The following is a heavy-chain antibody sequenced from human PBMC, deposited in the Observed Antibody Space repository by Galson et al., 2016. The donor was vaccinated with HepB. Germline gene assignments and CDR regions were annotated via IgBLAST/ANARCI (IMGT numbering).Heavy chain of an antibody. D-gene: IGHD6-6*01. CDR3: TRRPGN. V-gene: IGHV3-53*01. J-gene: IGHJ4*02. CDR1: GFPVSTNS. Sequence: LRLSCAASGFPVSTNSMSWVRQSPEKGLEWISVIYSGGSTYYTDSVKGRFTISRDSSKNTLYLQMNSLTAEDTAVYYCTRRPGNWGQGTLVTVSS. CDR2: IYSGGST.